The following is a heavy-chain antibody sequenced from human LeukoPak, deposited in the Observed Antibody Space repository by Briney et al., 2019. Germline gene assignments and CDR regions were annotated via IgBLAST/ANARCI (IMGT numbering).Heavy chain of an antibody. J-gene: IGHJ4*02. V-gene: IGHV3-7*03. D-gene: IGHD1-26*01. Sequence: SGGSLRLSCAASGFAFSNYWMNWLRQAPGKGLEWVANIKEDGGEKKYVDSVKGRFTISRDNAQNSLYLQMNSLRAEDTAIYYCVRDRGTYRPIDYWGQGTLVTVSS. CDR3: VRDRGTYRPIDY. CDR2: IKEDGGEK. CDR1: GFAFSNYW.